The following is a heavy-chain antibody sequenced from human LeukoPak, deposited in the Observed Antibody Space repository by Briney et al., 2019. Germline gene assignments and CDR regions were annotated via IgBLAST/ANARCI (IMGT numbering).Heavy chain of an antibody. V-gene: IGHV1-24*01. CDR2: FDPEDGET. Sequence: ASVKVSCKVSGYTLTELSMHWVRQAPGKGLEWMGGFDPEDGETIYAQKFQGRVTMTEDTSTDTAYMELSSLRSEDTAVYYCATLGIVVVTPDAFDIWGQGTMVTVSS. J-gene: IGHJ3*02. CDR3: ATLGIVVVTPDAFDI. D-gene: IGHD3-22*01. CDR1: GYTLTELS.